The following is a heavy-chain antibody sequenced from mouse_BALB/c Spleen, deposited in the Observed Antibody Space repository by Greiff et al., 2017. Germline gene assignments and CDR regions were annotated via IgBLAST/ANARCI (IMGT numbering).Heavy chain of an antibody. D-gene: IGHD2-2*01. J-gene: IGHJ3*01. CDR3: ARVYYGYDVGFAY. V-gene: IGHV5-9*03. Sequence: EVQRVESGGGLVKPGGSLKLSCAASGFTFSSYTMSWVRQTPEKRLEWVATISSGGGNTYYPDSVKGRFTISRDNAKNNLYLQMSSLRSEDTALYYCARVYYGYDVGFAYWGQGTLVTVSA. CDR2: ISSGGGNT. CDR1: GFTFSSYT.